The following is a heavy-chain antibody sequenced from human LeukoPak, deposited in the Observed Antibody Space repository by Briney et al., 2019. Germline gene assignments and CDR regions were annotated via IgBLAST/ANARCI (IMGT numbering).Heavy chain of an antibody. CDR1: GGTFSSYA. D-gene: IGHD6-19*01. V-gene: IGHV1-69*04. CDR3: ARVYSSGWYKEWFDP. Sequence: SVKVSCKASGGTFSSYAISWVRQAPGQGLEWMARIIPILGIANYAQKFQGRVTITADKSTSTAYMELSSLRSEDTAVYYCARVYSSGWYKEWFDPWGQGTLVTVSS. J-gene: IGHJ5*02. CDR2: IIPILGIA.